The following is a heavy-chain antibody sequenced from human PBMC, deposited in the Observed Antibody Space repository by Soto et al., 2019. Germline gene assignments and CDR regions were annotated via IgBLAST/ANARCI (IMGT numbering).Heavy chain of an antibody. CDR2: IYYSGST. V-gene: IGHV4-59*01. J-gene: IGHJ3*02. D-gene: IGHD3-10*01. CDR1: GGSISSYY. Sequence: PSETLSLTCTVSGGSISSYYWSWIRQPPGKGLEWIGYIYYSGSTNYNPSLKSRVTISVDTSKNQFSLKLSSVTAADTAVYYCARLEGSGSSPLDAFDIWGQGTMVTVSS. CDR3: ARLEGSGSSPLDAFDI.